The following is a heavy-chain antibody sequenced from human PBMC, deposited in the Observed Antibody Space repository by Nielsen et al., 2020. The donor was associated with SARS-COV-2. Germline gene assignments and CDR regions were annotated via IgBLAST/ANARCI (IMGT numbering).Heavy chain of an antibody. D-gene: IGHD3-10*01. CDR1: VFTFSKFP. CDR2: ISYGGDNE. J-gene: IGHJ5*02. CDR3: ARETLDHTSSFVDH. Sequence: SLNLSCAASVFTFSKFPMLCFLQAPCMLLFFLAIISYGGDNEHYADSVKGRFTLSRDNSKDTLHLQMSSLNVEDTAIYFCARETLDHTSSFVDHWGQGTLVNVSS. V-gene: IGHV3-30*15.